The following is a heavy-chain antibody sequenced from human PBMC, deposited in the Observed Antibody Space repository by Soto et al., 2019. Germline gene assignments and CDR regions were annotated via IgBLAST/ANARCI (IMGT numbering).Heavy chain of an antibody. Sequence: SLRLSCAASGFTFSRYTMNWVRQAPGKGLEWVSSISTSSYIYYADSVKGRFTISRDNAKNSLFLQMNSLRAEDTAVYYCARVGILRSLEWPSPGDWFDPWGQGTLVTVSS. CDR2: ISTSSYI. J-gene: IGHJ5*02. CDR1: GFTFSRYT. V-gene: IGHV3-21*01. D-gene: IGHD3-3*01. CDR3: ARVGILRSLEWPSPGDWFDP.